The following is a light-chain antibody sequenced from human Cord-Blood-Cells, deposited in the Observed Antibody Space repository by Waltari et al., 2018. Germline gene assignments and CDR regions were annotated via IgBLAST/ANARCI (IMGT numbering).Light chain of an antibody. J-gene: IGKJ1*01. CDR3: QQYYSYPWT. Sequence: AIRMTQSPSSFSASTGDRVTITCLASQGISRYLAWYQQKPGKAPKLLIYAASTLQSGVRSRFSCSGSGTDFTLTFSCLQSEDFATYYCQQYYSYPWTFGQGTKVEIK. V-gene: IGKV1-8*01. CDR1: QGISRY. CDR2: AAS.